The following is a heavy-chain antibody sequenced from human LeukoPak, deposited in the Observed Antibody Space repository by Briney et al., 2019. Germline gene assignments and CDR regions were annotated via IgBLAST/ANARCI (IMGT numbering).Heavy chain of an antibody. Sequence: PGGSLRLSCAASGFTFDDYAMHWVRQAPGKGLEWVSGISWNSFSMGYADSVKGRFTISRDNAKNSLYLQMNSLRAEDTALYYCAKSSGNYLNYYYYMDVWGKGTTVTISS. D-gene: IGHD3-10*01. CDR2: ISWNSFSM. V-gene: IGHV3-9*01. CDR1: GFTFDDYA. CDR3: AKSSGNYLNYYYYMDV. J-gene: IGHJ6*03.